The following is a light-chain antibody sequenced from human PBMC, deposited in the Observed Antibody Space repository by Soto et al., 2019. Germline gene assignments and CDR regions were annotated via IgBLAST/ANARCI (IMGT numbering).Light chain of an antibody. CDR2: AAS. Sequence: DIQMTQSPSSLSASVGDRVTITCRASQSISLYLNWYQQKPGKAPKILIYAASSLQSGVPSRFSGSGSGTDFSLTISGLQPEDFQPYYCQQSYSTPLTFGGGTKVEIK. CDR3: QQSYSTPLT. V-gene: IGKV1-39*01. CDR1: QSISLY. J-gene: IGKJ4*01.